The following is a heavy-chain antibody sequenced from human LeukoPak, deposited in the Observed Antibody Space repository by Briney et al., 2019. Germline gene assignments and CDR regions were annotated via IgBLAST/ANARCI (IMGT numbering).Heavy chain of an antibody. CDR1: GFTFGDYA. CDR2: IRSKSYGGTT. D-gene: IGHD3-3*01. V-gene: IGHV3-49*04. CDR3: TRATRIAIFGVKYYFDY. J-gene: IGHJ4*02. Sequence: PGGSLRLSCTASGFTFGDYAMTWVRQAAGKGLEWVSFIRSKSYGGTTEYAASVKGRFTISRDDSKSVAYLQMDSLKPEDTAVYYCTRATRIAIFGVKYYFDYWGQGTLVTVSS.